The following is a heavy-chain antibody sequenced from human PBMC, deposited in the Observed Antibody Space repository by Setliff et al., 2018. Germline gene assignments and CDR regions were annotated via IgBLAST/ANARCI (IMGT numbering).Heavy chain of an antibody. CDR1: GYTFTDFG. D-gene: IGHD3-10*01. CDR3: ARVESMVRGKNILRHFDY. Sequence: GASVKVSCKASGYTFTDFGINWVRQAPGQGLEWMGWVSPNTGNTYSTQKFQGRVTLTTDTSTSIAYMEVKSLTSDDTAVYYCARVESMVRGKNILRHFDYWGQGTQVTVSS. CDR2: VSPNTGNT. J-gene: IGHJ4*02. V-gene: IGHV1-18*01.